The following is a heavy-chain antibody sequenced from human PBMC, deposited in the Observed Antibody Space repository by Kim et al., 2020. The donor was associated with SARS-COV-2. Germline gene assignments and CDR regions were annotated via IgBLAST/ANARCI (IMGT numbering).Heavy chain of an antibody. CDR1: GFTFSIYG. CDR2: IWYDGSKK. Sequence: GGSLRLSCAASGFTFSIYGIHWVHQAPGKGLEWVAVIWYDGSKKYYVDSVKGRFTMSKDNSKNTVYMEMNNLRAEDTAVYYCARANGYCRGGDCYTIGTNDAFDIWGQGTMVTVSS. J-gene: IGHJ3*02. V-gene: IGHV3-33*01. D-gene: IGHD2-15*01. CDR3: ARANGYCRGGDCYTIGTNDAFDI.